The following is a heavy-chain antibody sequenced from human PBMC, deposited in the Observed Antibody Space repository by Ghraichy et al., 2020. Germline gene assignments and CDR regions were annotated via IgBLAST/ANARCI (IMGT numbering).Heavy chain of an antibody. V-gene: IGHV4-59*08. Sequence: SETLSLTCTVSGGSISSYYWSWIRQPPGKGLEWIGYIYYSGSTNYNPSLKSRVTISVDTSKNQFSLKLSSVTAADTAVYYCARLRLYSTEDPSNYYYGMDVWGQGTTVTVSS. D-gene: IGHD2-8*01. CDR1: GGSISSYY. CDR3: ARLRLYSTEDPSNYYYGMDV. J-gene: IGHJ6*02. CDR2: IYYSGST.